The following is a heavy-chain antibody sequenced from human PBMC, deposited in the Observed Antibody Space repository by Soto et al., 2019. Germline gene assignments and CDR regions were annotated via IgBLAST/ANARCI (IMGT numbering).Heavy chain of an antibody. CDR3: ARDRSPYYYDSSGYPHY. D-gene: IGHD3-22*01. CDR2: ISVYSGNT. Sequence: ASVKVSCKASGDTFTNYGFSWVRQAPGQGLEWMGWISVYSGNTNYAQNVQGRVTMTTDTSTSTAYMELRSLRSDDTAVYYCARDRSPYYYDSSGYPHYWGQGTLVTVSA. CDR1: GDTFTNYG. V-gene: IGHV1-18*01. J-gene: IGHJ4*02.